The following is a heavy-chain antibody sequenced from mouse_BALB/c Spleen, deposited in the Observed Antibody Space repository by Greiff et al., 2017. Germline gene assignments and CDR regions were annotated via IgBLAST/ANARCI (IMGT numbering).Heavy chain of an antibody. J-gene: IGHJ3*01. Sequence: VMLVESGGGLVQPGGSLRLSCATSGFTFTDYYMSWVRQPPGKALEWLGFIRNKANGYTTEYSASVKGRFTISRDNSQSILYLQMNTLRAEDSATYYCASYRYDGAWFAYWGQGTLVTVSA. V-gene: IGHV7-3*02. CDR3: ASYRYDGAWFAY. CDR2: IRNKANGYTT. D-gene: IGHD2-14*01. CDR1: GFTFTDYY.